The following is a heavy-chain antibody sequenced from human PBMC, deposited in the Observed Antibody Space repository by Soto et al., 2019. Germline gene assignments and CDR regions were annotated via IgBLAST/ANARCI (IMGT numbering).Heavy chain of an antibody. CDR3: ARGGWIAAAGNQVYGMDV. D-gene: IGHD6-13*01. V-gene: IGHV4-34*01. Sequence: SETLSLTCAVYGGSFSGYYWSWIRQPPGKGLEWIGEINHSGSTNYNPSLKSRVTISVDTSKNQFSLKLSSVTAADTAVYYCARGGWIAAAGNQVYGMDVWGQGTTVTVSS. J-gene: IGHJ6*02. CDR2: INHSGST. CDR1: GGSFSGYY.